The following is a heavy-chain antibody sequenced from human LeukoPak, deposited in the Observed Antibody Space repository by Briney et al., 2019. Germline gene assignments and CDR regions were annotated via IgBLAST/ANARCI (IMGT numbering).Heavy chain of an antibody. CDR2: IYTSGST. Sequence: PSETLSLTCTVSGGSISSGSHYWSWIRQPAGKGLEWIGRIYTSGSTNYNPSLKSRVTISVDTSKNQFSLKLSSVTAADTAVYYCARGRIAVAAFYYFDYWGQGTLVTVSS. CDR1: GGSISSGSHY. D-gene: IGHD6-19*01. V-gene: IGHV4-61*02. CDR3: ARGRIAVAAFYYFDY. J-gene: IGHJ4*02.